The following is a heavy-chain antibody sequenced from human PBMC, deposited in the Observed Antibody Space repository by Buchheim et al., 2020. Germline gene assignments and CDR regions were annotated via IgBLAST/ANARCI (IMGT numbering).Heavy chain of an antibody. CDR3: ANLMHYYDSSGYPPHYYGMDV. Sequence: QVQLVESGGGVVQPGRSLRLSCAASGFTFSSYGMNWVRQAPGQGLEWVAVISYDGSNKYYADSVKGRFTISRDNSKNTLYLQMNSLRAEDTAVYYCANLMHYYDSSGYPPHYYGMDVWGQGTT. D-gene: IGHD3-22*01. CDR1: GFTFSSYG. J-gene: IGHJ6*02. CDR2: ISYDGSNK. V-gene: IGHV3-30*18.